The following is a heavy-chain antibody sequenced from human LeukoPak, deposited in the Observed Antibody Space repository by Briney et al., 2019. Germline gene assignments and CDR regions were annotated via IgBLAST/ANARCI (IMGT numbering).Heavy chain of an antibody. CDR1: GFTFSSYG. D-gene: IGHD3-3*01. CDR3: AKESLSPIFGVVIIQKYYFDY. J-gene: IGHJ4*02. CDR2: ISYDGSNK. V-gene: IGHV3-30*18. Sequence: GGSLRLSCAASGFTFSSYGMHWVRQAPGKGLGWVAVISYDGSNKYYADSVKGRFTISRDNSKNTLYLQMNSLRAEDTAVYYCAKESLSPIFGVVIIQKYYFDYWGQGTLVTVSS.